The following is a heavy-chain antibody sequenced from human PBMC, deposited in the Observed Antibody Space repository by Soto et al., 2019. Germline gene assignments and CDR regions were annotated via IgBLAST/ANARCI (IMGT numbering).Heavy chain of an antibody. Sequence: GGSLRLSCEASGFTFSRYGMHWVRQAPGRGLEWVALIYGDGSKQYCTDSVKGRFTISRDNAKNTLFLEMSVLRAEDTAVYYCARDDDGEPNAFDVWGQGTMVTVSS. J-gene: IGHJ3*01. CDR3: ARDDDGEPNAFDV. CDR2: IYGDGSKQ. CDR1: GFTFSRYG. V-gene: IGHV3-33*01. D-gene: IGHD3-10*01.